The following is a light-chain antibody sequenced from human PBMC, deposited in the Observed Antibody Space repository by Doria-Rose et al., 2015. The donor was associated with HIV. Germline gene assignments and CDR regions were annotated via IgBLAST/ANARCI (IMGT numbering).Light chain of an antibody. V-gene: IGKV1-39*01. CDR2: AAS. Sequence: DIRVTQSASSLSASVGDRVTITCRASQSTGSFLNWYQQKPGKAPKLLIYAASSLQNEVPSRFSGSGSGTDFTLTISSPQPEDFAAYFCQQSYSTPLTFGGGTKVEIK. CDR1: QSTGSF. J-gene: IGKJ4*01. CDR3: QQSYSTPLT.